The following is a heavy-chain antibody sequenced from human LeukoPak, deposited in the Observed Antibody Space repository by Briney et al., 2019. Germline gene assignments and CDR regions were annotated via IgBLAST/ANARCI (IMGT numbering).Heavy chain of an antibody. CDR1: GFTFSDYY. CDR3: ARDKSAAGTLLYYYGMDV. CDR2: ISSSGSTI. D-gene: IGHD6-13*01. J-gene: IGHJ6*02. V-gene: IGHV3-11*01. Sequence: PRGSLRLSCAAPGFTFSDYYMSWIRQAPGKGLEWVSYISSSGSTIYYADSVKGRFTISRDNAKNSLYLQMNSLRAEDTAVYYCARDKSAAGTLLYYYGMDVWGQGTTVTVSS.